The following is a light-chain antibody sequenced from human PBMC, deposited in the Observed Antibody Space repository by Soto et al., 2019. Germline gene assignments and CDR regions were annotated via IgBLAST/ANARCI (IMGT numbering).Light chain of an antibody. CDR2: DAS. Sequence: EIVLTQSPATLSLSLWERATISCRASQSVSSYVAWYQQKPGQAPRLLIYDASNRATGVPARFSGSGSGTEFTLTISSLQSEDFAVYYCQQYNDLPRTFGQGTKVDIK. J-gene: IGKJ1*01. CDR1: QSVSSY. CDR3: QQYNDLPRT. V-gene: IGKV3-11*01.